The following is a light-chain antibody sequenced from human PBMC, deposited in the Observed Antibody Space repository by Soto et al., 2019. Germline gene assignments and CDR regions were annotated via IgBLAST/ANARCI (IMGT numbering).Light chain of an antibody. CDR2: AVT. CDR1: SSDIGGYNY. Sequence: SALPQPASVSGAPGQLVTISCTGNSSDIGGYNYVSWYQQDSGKAPKLIIYAVTDRPSGVSSRFSGSKSGNTAFLTISGLQAEDEADYYCTSYTRSSTYVFGTGTKVTVL. V-gene: IGLV2-14*01. J-gene: IGLJ1*01. CDR3: TSYTRSSTYV.